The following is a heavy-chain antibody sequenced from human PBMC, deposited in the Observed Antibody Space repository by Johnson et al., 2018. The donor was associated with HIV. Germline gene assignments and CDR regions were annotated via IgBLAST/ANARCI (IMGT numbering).Heavy chain of an antibody. J-gene: IGHJ3*02. D-gene: IGHD3-3*01. V-gene: IGHV3-66*01. CDR1: GFTVNNKY. CDR2: IYSGGST. Sequence: MLLVESGGGLVQPGGSLRLSCAASGFTVNNKYMSWVRQAPGKGLEWVSVIYSGGSTYYADSVKGRFTISRDNSKNTLYLQMNSLRAEDTAVYYCARGGNRYYNFWSGYYRDAFDIWGQGTMVTVSS. CDR3: ARGGNRYYNFWSGYYRDAFDI.